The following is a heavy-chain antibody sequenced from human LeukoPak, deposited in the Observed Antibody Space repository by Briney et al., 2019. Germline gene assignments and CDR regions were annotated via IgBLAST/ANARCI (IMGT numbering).Heavy chain of an antibody. CDR1: GYTFTSYG. J-gene: IGHJ4*02. D-gene: IGHD4-11*01. V-gene: IGHV1-18*01. CDR3: ARDPTTQTFDY. CDR2: ISTYNGNT. Sequence: ASVKVSGKASGYTFTSYGISWVRQAPGQGLEWMGWISTYNGNTNYAQKLQGRVTMTTDTSTTTAYMELRSLTSDDTAVYYCARDPTTQTFDYWGQGTLVTVSS.